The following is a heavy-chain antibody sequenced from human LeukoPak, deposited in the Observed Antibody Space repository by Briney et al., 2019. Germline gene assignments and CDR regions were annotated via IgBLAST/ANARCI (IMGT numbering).Heavy chain of an antibody. V-gene: IGHV3-21*01. CDR3: AREGGTIFGVVIGDAFDI. J-gene: IGHJ3*02. Sequence: PGGSLRLSCGASGFTFSSYNINWFRQAPGKGLEWVSSISSSSSYIYYADSVKGRFTISRDNAKNSLYLQMNSLRAEDTAVYYCAREGGTIFGVVIGDAFDIWGQGTMVTVSS. CDR1: GFTFSSYN. D-gene: IGHD3-3*01. CDR2: ISSSSSYI.